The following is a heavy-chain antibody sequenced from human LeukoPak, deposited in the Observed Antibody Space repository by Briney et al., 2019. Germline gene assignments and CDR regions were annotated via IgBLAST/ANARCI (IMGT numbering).Heavy chain of an antibody. D-gene: IGHD3-9*01. V-gene: IGHV4-61*02. J-gene: IGHJ3*02. Sequence: SETLSLTCTVSGGSISSGSYYWSWIRQPAGKGLEWIGRIYTSGSTNYNPSLKSRVTISVDTSKNQFSLKLSSVTAADTAVYYCARDPPPRKLRYFDWPHAFDIWGQGTMVTVSS. CDR1: GGSISSGSYY. CDR3: ARDPPPRKLRYFDWPHAFDI. CDR2: IYTSGST.